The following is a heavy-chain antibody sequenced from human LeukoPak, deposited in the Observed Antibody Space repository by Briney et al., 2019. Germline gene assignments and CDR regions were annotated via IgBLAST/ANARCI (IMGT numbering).Heavy chain of an antibody. CDR3: ARYSGSYPHDAFDI. CDR1: GGSISNYY. CDR2: ISHSGST. J-gene: IGHJ3*02. D-gene: IGHD1-26*01. V-gene: IGHV4-59*01. Sequence: PSETLSLTCTVSGGSISNYYWTWIRQPPGKGLEWIGYISHSGSTNYNPSLKSRVTISVETSKNQFSLKLSSVTAADTAVYYCARYSGSYPHDAFDIWGQGTMVTVSS.